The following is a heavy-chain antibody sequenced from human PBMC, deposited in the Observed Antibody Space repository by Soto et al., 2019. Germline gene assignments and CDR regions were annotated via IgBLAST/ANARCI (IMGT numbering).Heavy chain of an antibody. V-gene: IGHV4-31*03. Sequence: SETLSLTCTVSGGSISSGGYYWSWIRQHPGKGLEWIGYIYYSGSTYYNPSLKSRVTISVDTSKNQFSLKLSSATAADTAVYYCAREINYYDSSGDSWFDPWGQGTLVTVSS. D-gene: IGHD3-22*01. CDR2: IYYSGST. CDR1: GGSISSGGYY. J-gene: IGHJ5*02. CDR3: AREINYYDSSGDSWFDP.